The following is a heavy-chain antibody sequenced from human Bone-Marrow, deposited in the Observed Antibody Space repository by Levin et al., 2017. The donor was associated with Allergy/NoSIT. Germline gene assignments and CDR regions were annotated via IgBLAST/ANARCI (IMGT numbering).Heavy chain of an antibody. CDR1: GGSISSYY. D-gene: IGHD4-17*01. CDR3: ATTDDYGDYVSAFDI. CDR2: IYYSGST. J-gene: IGHJ3*02. Sequence: SQTLSLTCTVSGGSISSYYWSWIRQPPGKGLEWIGYIYYSGSTNYNPSPKSRVTISVDTSKNQFSLKLSSVTAADTAVYYCATTDDYGDYVSAFDIWGQGTMVTVSS. V-gene: IGHV4-59*08.